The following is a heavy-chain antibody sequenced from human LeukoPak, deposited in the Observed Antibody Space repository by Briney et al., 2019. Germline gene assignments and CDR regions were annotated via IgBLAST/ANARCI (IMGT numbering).Heavy chain of an antibody. D-gene: IGHD6-19*01. CDR1: GFTFSNYA. CDR3: AKNQGQWLVPVDY. V-gene: IGHV3-23*01. Sequence: GGSLRISCAASGFTFSNYAMSWVRQAPGKGLEWVSSMSGSGGSTYYADSVKGRFTISRDNSKNTLYLQMNNLRAEDTALYYCAKNQGQWLVPVDYWGQGTLVTVSS. J-gene: IGHJ4*02. CDR2: MSGSGGST.